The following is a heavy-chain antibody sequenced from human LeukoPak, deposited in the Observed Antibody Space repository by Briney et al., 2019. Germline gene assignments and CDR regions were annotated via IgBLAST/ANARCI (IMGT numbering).Heavy chain of an antibody. CDR1: GASISSSSYY. CDR2: IFHSGST. D-gene: IGHD5-24*01. V-gene: IGHV4-39*01. Sequence: SETLSLTCTVSGASISSSSYYWGWIRQPPGKGLEWIGNIFHSGSTYYNPSLQSRVTISVDTSKNQFSLRLSSMTAADTAVYYCARPGDGYNLGYWGQGTLVTVSS. J-gene: IGHJ4*02. CDR3: ARPGDGYNLGY.